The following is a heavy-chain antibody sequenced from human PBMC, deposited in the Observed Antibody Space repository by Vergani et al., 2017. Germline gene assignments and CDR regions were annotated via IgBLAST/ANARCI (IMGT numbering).Heavy chain of an antibody. D-gene: IGHD3-22*01. V-gene: IGHV3-48*01. CDR1: GFTFSSYS. J-gene: IGHJ4*02. CDR2: ISSSSSTI. Sequence: EVQLVESGGGLVQPGGSLRLSCAASGFTFSSYSMNWVRQAPRKGVEWVSYISSSSSTIYYADSVKGRFTISRDNAKNSLYLQKNSLRAEDTAVYYCARGYYDSSGTPTIIDYWGQGTLVTVSS. CDR3: ARGYYDSSGTPTIIDY.